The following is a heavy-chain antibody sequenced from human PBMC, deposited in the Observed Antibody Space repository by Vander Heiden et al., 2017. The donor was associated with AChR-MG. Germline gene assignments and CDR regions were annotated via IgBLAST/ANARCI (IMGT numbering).Heavy chain of an antibody. CDR3: GGGNYSVSAFDY. CDR1: GFTFSDYY. Sequence: QMQLVESGGGLVKPGGSLRLSCAASGFTFSDYYMTWIRQAPGKGLEWLSYISSRGTVIYYADSVKGRFTISRDNAKNSLYLQMNSLRADDTAVYYCGGGNYSVSAFDYWGQGTLVTVSS. D-gene: IGHD2-15*01. CDR2: ISSRGTVI. V-gene: IGHV3-11*01. J-gene: IGHJ4*02.